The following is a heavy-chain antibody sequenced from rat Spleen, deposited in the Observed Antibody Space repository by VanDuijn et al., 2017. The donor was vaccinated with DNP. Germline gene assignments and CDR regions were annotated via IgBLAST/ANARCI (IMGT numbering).Heavy chain of an antibody. Sequence: EVQLVASGGDLVQPGRSLKLSCAASGFSFVYYNMAWVRQAPKKGLEWVATITYDGSRTYHRDSVEGRFTISRDNAKSTLYLQMDSLRSEDTATYYCASTTDYWGQGVMVTVSS. J-gene: IGHJ2*01. CDR3: ASTTDY. CDR1: GFSFVYYN. D-gene: IGHD1-10*01. V-gene: IGHV5-7*01. CDR2: ITYDGSRT.